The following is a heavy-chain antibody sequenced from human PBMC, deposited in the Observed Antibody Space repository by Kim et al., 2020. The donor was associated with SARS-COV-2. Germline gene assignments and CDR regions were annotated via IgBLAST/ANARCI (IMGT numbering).Heavy chain of an antibody. D-gene: IGHD5-12*01. CDR1: GFTFSSYS. J-gene: IGHJ6*02. CDR3: ARGRRGAAALRLFMGGMDV. CDR2: ISSSSSYI. Sequence: GGSLRLSCAASGFTFSSYSMNWVRQAPGKGLEWVSSISSSSSYIYYADSVKGRFTISRDNAKNSLYLQMNSLRAEDTAVYYCARGRRGAAALRLFMGGMDVWGQGTTVTVSS. V-gene: IGHV3-21*01.